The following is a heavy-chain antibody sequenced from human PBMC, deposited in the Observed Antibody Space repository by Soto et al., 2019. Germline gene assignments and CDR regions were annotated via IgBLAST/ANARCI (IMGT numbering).Heavy chain of an antibody. J-gene: IGHJ6*02. V-gene: IGHV3-48*02. D-gene: IGHD2-21*02. CDR3: GSGYCLSGYCSAYGYGMAV. CDR2: ISRSGSAK. Sequence: GGSLRLSCATSGFTFSNFDMNWVRQAPGKGLEWVADISRSGSAKYYADSVKGRFTISRDNAKNSLYLQMNSLRDEDTAVYYYGSGYCLSGYCSAYGYGMAVWDQPPTVS. CDR1: GFTFSNFD.